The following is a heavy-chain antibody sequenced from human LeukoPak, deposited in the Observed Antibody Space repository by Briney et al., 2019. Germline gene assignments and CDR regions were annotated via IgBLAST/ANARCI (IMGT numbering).Heavy chain of an antibody. D-gene: IGHD3-16*01. CDR1: GFTFSSYA. CDR3: AKDRRVTTSGFYFDY. J-gene: IGHJ4*02. CDR2: ISGSGGST. V-gene: IGHV3-23*01. Sequence: GGSLRLSCAASGFTFSSYAMSWVRQAPGKGLEWVSAISGSGGSTYYADSVKGRFTISRDNSKNTLYLQMNSLRAVDTAVYYCAKDRRVTTSGFYFDYWGQGTLVTVSS.